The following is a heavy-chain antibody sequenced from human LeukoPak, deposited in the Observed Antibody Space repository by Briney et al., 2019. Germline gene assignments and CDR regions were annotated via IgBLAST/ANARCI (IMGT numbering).Heavy chain of an antibody. J-gene: IGHJ4*02. CDR2: IIPIFGIA. Sequence: SVNVSCKASGGTFSSYAISWVRQAPGQGLEWMGRIIPIFGIANYAQKFQGRVTITADKSTSTAYMELSSLRSEDTAVYYCARAPDLYDSSGYLAYWGQGTLVTVSS. D-gene: IGHD3-22*01. CDR1: GGTFSSYA. V-gene: IGHV1-69*04. CDR3: ARAPDLYDSSGYLAY.